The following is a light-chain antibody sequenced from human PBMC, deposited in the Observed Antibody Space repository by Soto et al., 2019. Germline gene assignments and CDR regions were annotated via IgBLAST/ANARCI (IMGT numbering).Light chain of an antibody. CDR1: SSDVGSYNL. CDR2: EGS. V-gene: IGLV2-23*01. CDR3: CSYAGSSTDV. J-gene: IGLJ2*01. Sequence: QLVLTQPASVSGSPGQSITISCTGTSSDVGSYNLVSWYQQHPGKAPKLMIYEGSKRPSGVSNRFSGSKSGNTASLTISGLQAEDEADYYCCSYAGSSTDVFGGGTKLTVL.